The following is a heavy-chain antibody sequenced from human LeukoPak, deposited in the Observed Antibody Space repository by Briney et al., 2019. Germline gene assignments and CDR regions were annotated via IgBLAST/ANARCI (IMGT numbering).Heavy chain of an antibody. CDR1: GFTFSSYS. D-gene: IGHD6-13*01. CDR3: ARAIAAAVDY. Sequence: GGSLRLSCAASGFTFSSYSMNWVRQAPGQGLEWVSYISSSSSTIYYADSVKGRFTISRDNAKNSLYLQMNSLRAEDTAVYYCARAIAAAVDYWGQGTLVTVSS. CDR2: ISSSSSTI. J-gene: IGHJ4*02. V-gene: IGHV3-48*04.